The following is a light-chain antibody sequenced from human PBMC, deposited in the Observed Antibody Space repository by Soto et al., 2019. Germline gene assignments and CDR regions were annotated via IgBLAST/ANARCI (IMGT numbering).Light chain of an antibody. CDR2: GAS. V-gene: IGKV3-15*01. CDR3: QQYNNGPPWT. CDR1: QSVSSN. Sequence: EIVMTQSPATLSVSPGERATLSCRASQSVSSNLAWYQQKPGQAPRLLIYGASTRATGVPVRFSGSGSGTEFTLTISSLQSEDFAVYYCQQYNNGPPWTFGQGTKVEIK. J-gene: IGKJ1*01.